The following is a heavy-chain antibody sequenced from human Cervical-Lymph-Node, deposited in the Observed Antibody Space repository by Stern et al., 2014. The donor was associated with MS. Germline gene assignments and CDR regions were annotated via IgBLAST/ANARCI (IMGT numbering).Heavy chain of an antibody. V-gene: IGHV4-59*01. CDR1: GGSISSYY. D-gene: IGHD3-16*02. Sequence: QVQLQESGPGLVKPSETLSLTCTVSGGSISSYYWSWIRQPPGKGLEWIGYIYYSGSTNYNPSLKRRVTISVDTSKNQFSLKLSSVTAADTAVYYCARGMITFGGVIVNGVDYWGQGTLVTVSS. CDR3: ARGMITFGGVIVNGVDY. J-gene: IGHJ4*02. CDR2: IYYSGST.